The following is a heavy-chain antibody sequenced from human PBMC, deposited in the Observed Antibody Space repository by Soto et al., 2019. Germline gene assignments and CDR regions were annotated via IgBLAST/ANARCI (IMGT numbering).Heavy chain of an antibody. Sequence: VQLLESGGGLVQPGGSLRLSCAASGFTFSSYGMSWVRQAPGKGLEWVSAITGSGGGTYYADSVKGRLTISRDNSKNTLFLQMNGLRAEDTAVYYCAKRDSSGWYYFDYWGQGSLVTVSS. CDR3: AKRDSSGWYYFDY. V-gene: IGHV3-23*01. CDR1: GFTFSSYG. CDR2: ITGSGGGT. J-gene: IGHJ4*02. D-gene: IGHD6-19*01.